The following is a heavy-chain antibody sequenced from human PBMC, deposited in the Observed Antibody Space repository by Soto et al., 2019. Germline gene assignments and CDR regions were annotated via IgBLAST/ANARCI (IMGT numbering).Heavy chain of an antibody. CDR1: SGSFSGYS. D-gene: IGHD3-10*01. J-gene: IGHJ6*02. CDR3: ARDRNRGYYYGFDV. V-gene: IGHV4-34*01. CDR2: ITDSGST. Sequence: SETLSLTCALYSGSFSGYSWNWIRQPPGKGLEWIGEITDSGSTKYNPSLQRRVSISLDTSKDQLSLNLTSVTAADTAVYYCARDRNRGYYYGFDVWGQGTTVTVSS.